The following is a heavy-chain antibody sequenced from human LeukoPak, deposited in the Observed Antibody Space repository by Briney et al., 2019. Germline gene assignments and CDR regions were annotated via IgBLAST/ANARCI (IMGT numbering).Heavy chain of an antibody. Sequence: LTGGSLRLSCAASGFTFSGYDFHWVRHPTGKGLESVSAIGTAGDTYYPGSVQGRFTISRENAMNSLFLQMNTLRAGDTAVYYCVRLREAAFDIWGQGTMVTVSS. J-gene: IGHJ3*02. CDR3: VRLREAAFDI. V-gene: IGHV3-13*04. CDR2: IGTAGDT. D-gene: IGHD1-26*01. CDR1: GFTFSGYD.